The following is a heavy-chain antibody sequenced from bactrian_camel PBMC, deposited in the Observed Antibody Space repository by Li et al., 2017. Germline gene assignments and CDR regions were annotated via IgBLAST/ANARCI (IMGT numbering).Heavy chain of an antibody. J-gene: IGHJ4*01. CDR3: AADRSGSICHTGLWSNVRGQ. CDR2: IAVDGTA. CDR1: GYTYSGSG. Sequence: HVQLVESGGGSVQAGGSLRLSCVVSGYTYSGSGYCMGWFRQAPGKSREAVADIAVDGTARYADSVKGRFTISRDDSENTVYLQKNDLKPEDTAMYYCAADRSGSICHTGLWSNVRGQWGQGTQVTVS. V-gene: IGHV3S53*01. D-gene: IGHD6*01.